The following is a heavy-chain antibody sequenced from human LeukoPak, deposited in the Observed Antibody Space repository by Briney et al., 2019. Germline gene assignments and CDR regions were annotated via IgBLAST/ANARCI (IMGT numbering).Heavy chain of an antibody. CDR3: AKVGYCSNNCFRTHDY. CDR2: ISGDADVT. D-gene: IGHD2-8*01. J-gene: IGHJ4*02. CDR1: GFSFSDSV. V-gene: IGHV3-23*01. Sequence: PGGSLRLSCVASGFSFSDSVMSWVRQAPGKGLEWLSAISGDADVTYYAASVKGRFTISRDNSWNTLYLQMNSLRAEDTATYYCAKVGYCSNNCFRTHDYWGQGALVTVFS.